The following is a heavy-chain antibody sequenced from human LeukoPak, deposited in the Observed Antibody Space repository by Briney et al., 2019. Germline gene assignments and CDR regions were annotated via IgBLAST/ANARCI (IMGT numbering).Heavy chain of an antibody. Sequence: GGSLRLSCVASGFPFSSYWMIWVRQAPGKGLEWVANIKQDGSKKSYVDSVKGRFTISRDNAKNSLYLQMNSLRAEDTAIYYCTRVGYIDEGIDYWGQGTLVTVSS. D-gene: IGHD5-24*01. J-gene: IGHJ4*02. V-gene: IGHV3-7*04. CDR2: IKQDGSKK. CDR3: TRVGYIDEGIDY. CDR1: GFPFSSYW.